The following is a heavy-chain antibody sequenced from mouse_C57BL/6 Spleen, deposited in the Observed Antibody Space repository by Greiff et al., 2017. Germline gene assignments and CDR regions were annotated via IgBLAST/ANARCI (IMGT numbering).Heavy chain of an antibody. Sequence: QVQLKQSGAELARPGASVKLSCKASGYTFTSYGISWVKQRTGQGLEWIGEIYPRSGNTYYNEKFKGKATLTADKSSSTAYMELRGLTSEDSAVYFCAKGYDYDPFAYWGQGTLVTVSA. D-gene: IGHD2-4*01. J-gene: IGHJ3*01. CDR1: GYTFTSYG. CDR2: IYPRSGNT. CDR3: AKGYDYDPFAY. V-gene: IGHV1-81*01.